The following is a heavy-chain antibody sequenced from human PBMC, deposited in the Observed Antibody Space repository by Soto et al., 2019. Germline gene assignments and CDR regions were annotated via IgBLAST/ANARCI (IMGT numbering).Heavy chain of an antibody. CDR1: GFTFSSYW. D-gene: IGHD2-15*01. CDR3: ARDSYCSGGSCFYFDY. Sequence: GGSLRLSCAASGFTFSSYWMHWVRQAPGKGLVWVSRINSDGSSTSYADSVKGRFTNSRDNAKNTLYLQMKSLRAEDMAVYYCARDSYCSGGSCFYFDYWGQGTLVTVSS. CDR2: INSDGSST. V-gene: IGHV3-74*01. J-gene: IGHJ4*02.